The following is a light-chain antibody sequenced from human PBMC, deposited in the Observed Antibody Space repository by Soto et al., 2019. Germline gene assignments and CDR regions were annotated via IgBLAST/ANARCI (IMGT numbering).Light chain of an antibody. CDR3: QSYDSSLSV. CDR2: GNS. CDR1: SSNIGAGYD. J-gene: IGLJ1*01. Sequence: QSVLTQPPSVSGAPGQRVTISCTGSSSNIGAGYDVHWYQHLPGTAPKLLIYGNSNRPSGVPDRFSGSKSGTSASLAITGLQADDEADYYCQSYDSSLSVFGTGTKLTVL. V-gene: IGLV1-40*01.